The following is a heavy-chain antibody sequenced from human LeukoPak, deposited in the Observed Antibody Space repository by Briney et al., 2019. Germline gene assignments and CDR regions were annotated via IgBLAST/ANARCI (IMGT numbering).Heavy chain of an antibody. CDR3: ARALASDGSGSYHH. J-gene: IGHJ5*02. Sequence: SETLSLTCAVYGGSFSGYYCSWIRQPPGKGLEWVGEIDNRGSRNHNPSLKSRVTISLDTSKNQFSLKLSSVTPADTAVYYCARALASDGSGSYHHWGQGTLVTVSS. CDR1: GGSFSGYY. D-gene: IGHD3-10*01. V-gene: IGHV4-34*01. CDR2: IDNRGSR.